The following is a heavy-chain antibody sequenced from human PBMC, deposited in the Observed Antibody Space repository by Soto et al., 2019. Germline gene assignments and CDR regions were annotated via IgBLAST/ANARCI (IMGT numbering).Heavy chain of an antibody. CDR3: ARDHSSSWYGAGGFDP. Sequence: QVQLVQSGAEVKKPGASVKVSCKASGYTFTSYYMHWVRQAPGQGLEWMGIINPSGGSTSYAQKFQGRVTMTRDTSTSTVYMELSSLRSEDTAVYYCARDHSSSWYGAGGFDPWGQGTLVTVSS. CDR1: GYTFTSYY. CDR2: INPSGGST. V-gene: IGHV1-46*01. D-gene: IGHD6-13*01. J-gene: IGHJ5*02.